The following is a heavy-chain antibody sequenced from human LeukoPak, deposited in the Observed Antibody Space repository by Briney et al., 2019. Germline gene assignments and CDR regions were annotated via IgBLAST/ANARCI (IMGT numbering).Heavy chain of an antibody. CDR2: IYYSGST. J-gene: IGHJ4*02. V-gene: IGHV4-61*01. Sequence: SETLSLTCTVSGGSVSSGSYYWSWHRQPPGKGLEWIGYIYYSGSTNYNPSLKSRVTISVDTSKNQCSLKLSSVTAADTAVYYCARELRRYSNDADYWGQGTLVTVSS. CDR1: GGSVSSGSYY. D-gene: IGHD4-11*01. CDR3: ARELRRYSNDADY.